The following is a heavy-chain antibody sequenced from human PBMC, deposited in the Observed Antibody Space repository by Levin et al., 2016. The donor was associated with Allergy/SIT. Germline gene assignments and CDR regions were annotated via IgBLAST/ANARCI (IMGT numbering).Heavy chain of an antibody. D-gene: IGHD3-10*01. J-gene: IGHJ4*02. CDR2: IYYSGST. Sequence: WIRQPPGKGLEWIGYIYYSGSTYYNPSLKSRVTISVDTSKNQFSLKLSSVTAADTAVYYCARGELGYGSPPPYFDYWGQGTLVTVSS. V-gene: IGHV4-31*02. CDR3: ARGELGYGSPPPYFDY.